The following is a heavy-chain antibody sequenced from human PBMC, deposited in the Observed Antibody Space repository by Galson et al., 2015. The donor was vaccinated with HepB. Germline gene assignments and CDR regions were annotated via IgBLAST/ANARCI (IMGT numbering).Heavy chain of an antibody. J-gene: IGHJ4*02. V-gene: IGHV3-23*01. CDR1: GFTFSYYA. CDR3: AKVFPEKTDGWYRQALYYFDS. CDR2: ITPSGDNT. Sequence: SLRLSCAASGFTFSYYAMAWVRQAPGKGLEWISAITPSGDNTYYADSMKGRSFISRDNSQNTLFLQMNSLRADDTAIYFCAKVFPEKTDGWYRQALYYFDSWGQGTRVTVSS. D-gene: IGHD6-19*01.